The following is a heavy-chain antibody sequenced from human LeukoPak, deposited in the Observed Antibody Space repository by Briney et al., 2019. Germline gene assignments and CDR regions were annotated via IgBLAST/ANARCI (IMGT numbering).Heavy chain of an antibody. Sequence: GGSLRLSCEASGFTFSSYGMHWVRQAPGKGLVWVAVIPYDGTSNYYGDSVKGRFTISRDNSKNTLYLQMNSLRPEDTAVYYCTRELIAASVQFDLWGQGSLVTVSS. CDR1: GFTFSSYG. CDR3: TRELIAASVQFDL. V-gene: IGHV3-30*03. CDR2: IPYDGTSN. D-gene: IGHD6-13*01. J-gene: IGHJ4*02.